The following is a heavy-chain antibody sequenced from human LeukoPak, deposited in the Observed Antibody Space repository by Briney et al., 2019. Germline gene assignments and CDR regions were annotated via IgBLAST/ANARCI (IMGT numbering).Heavy chain of an antibody. CDR2: ISSSSSTT. Sequence: AGGSLRLSCAASGFTFSSYSMNWVRQAPGKGLEWVSYISSSSSTTYYTDSVKGRFTISRDNPNNTLYLQMHSLRAEDTAVYYCAREISRFGIWGQGTLVTVSS. CDR1: GFTFSSYS. D-gene: IGHD3-16*01. J-gene: IGHJ4*02. CDR3: AREISRFGI. V-gene: IGHV3-48*01.